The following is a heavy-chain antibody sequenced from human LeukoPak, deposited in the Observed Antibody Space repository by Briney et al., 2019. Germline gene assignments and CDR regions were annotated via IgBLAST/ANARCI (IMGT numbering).Heavy chain of an antibody. CDR2: IYTSGST. D-gene: IGHD2-21*01. V-gene: IGHV4-4*07. J-gene: IGHJ3*02. Sequence: SETLSLTCTVSGGSISSYYWSRIRQPAGKGLEWIGRIYTSGSTNYNPSLKSRVTMSVDTSKNQFSLKLSSVTAADTAVYYCARALFRLRLANDAFDIWGQGTMVTVSS. CDR1: GGSISSYY. CDR3: ARALFRLRLANDAFDI.